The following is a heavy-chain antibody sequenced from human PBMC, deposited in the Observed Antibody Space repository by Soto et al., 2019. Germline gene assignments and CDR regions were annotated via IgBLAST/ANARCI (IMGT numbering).Heavy chain of an antibody. Sequence: GGSLRLSCGASGFTFSNCYMSWIRQAPGKGLEWVSYISSTGRTIYYADSVKGRFTVSRDNAQNSLSLKLNSLRVEDTAVYYCARSYSSGWEFDYWGQGTQVTVSS. J-gene: IGHJ4*02. CDR1: GFTFSNCY. CDR3: ARSYSSGWEFDY. V-gene: IGHV3-11*01. D-gene: IGHD6-19*01. CDR2: ISSTGRTI.